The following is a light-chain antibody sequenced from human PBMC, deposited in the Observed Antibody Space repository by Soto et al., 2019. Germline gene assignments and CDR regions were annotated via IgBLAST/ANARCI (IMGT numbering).Light chain of an antibody. CDR1: QSINNNY. Sequence: EIVLTQSPGTLSLSPGERATLSCRASQSINNNYLAWYQQKRGQAPRLLIYGASSRATGIPDRFSGSGSGTDFTLTISRLELEDFAVYYCQRYGGSPRTFGQGTKVEIK. J-gene: IGKJ1*01. CDR3: QRYGGSPRT. CDR2: GAS. V-gene: IGKV3-20*01.